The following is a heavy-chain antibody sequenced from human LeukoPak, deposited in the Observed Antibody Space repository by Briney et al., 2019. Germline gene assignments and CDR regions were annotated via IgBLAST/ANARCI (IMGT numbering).Heavy chain of an antibody. V-gene: IGHV4-59*01. Sequence: PSETLSLTCTVSGGSISSYYWSWIRQPPRKGQEWIGNIYYSGSTNYNPSLKSRVTISVDTSKNQFSLKLSSVTAADTAVYYCARSGSGSYYSKYYYGMDVWGQGTTVTVSS. CDR3: ARSGSGSYYSKYYYGMDV. CDR1: GGSISSYY. J-gene: IGHJ6*02. CDR2: IYYSGST. D-gene: IGHD3-10*01.